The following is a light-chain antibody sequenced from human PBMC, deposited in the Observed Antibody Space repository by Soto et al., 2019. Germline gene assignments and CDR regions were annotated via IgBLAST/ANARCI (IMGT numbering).Light chain of an antibody. J-gene: IGKJ1*01. CDR3: KQYNDWPLT. CDR1: QGVGSD. V-gene: IGKV3D-15*01. CDR2: DIF. Sequence: EIVLTQSPATLSVSPGERATLSCRASQGVGSDLAWYQQKPGQAPRLVIYDIFTRATGVQTRISGSGSGTEFTLTIRSLQSEDFALYYCKQYNDWPLTFGQGTKVDIK.